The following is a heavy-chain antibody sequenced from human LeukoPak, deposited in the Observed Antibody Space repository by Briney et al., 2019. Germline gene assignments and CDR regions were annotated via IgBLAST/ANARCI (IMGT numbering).Heavy chain of an antibody. CDR2: ISSSGTST. J-gene: IGHJ4*02. CDR1: GFTSNTYE. V-gene: IGHV3-48*03. CDR3: ARDQRYCSSSSCPWEPFDY. Sequence: GGSLRLSCVASGFTSNTYEVIWVRQAPGRGLQWISHISSSGTSTHYTDSVKGRFTISRDNAKNSLYLQMNSLRAEDTAVYYCARDQRYCSSSSCPWEPFDYWGQGTLVTVSS. D-gene: IGHD2-2*01.